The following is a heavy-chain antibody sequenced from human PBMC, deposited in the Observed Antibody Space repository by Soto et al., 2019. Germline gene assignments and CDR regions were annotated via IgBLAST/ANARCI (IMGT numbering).Heavy chain of an antibody. V-gene: IGHV1-58*01. CDR2: IVVGSGNT. Sequence: GASVKVSCKASGFTFTSSAVQWVRQARGQRLEWIGWIVVGSGNTNYAQKFQERVTITRDMSTSTAYMELSSLRSKDTAVYYCAAIGYYDSSGYYKFDYWGQGTLVTVSS. D-gene: IGHD3-22*01. CDR1: GFTFTSSA. CDR3: AAIGYYDSSGYYKFDY. J-gene: IGHJ4*02.